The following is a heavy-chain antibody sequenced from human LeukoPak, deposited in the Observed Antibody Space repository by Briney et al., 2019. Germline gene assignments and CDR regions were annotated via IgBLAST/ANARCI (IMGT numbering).Heavy chain of an antibody. D-gene: IGHD6-13*01. CDR1: GGSISSYY. CDR3: ARDRIAAAGEEYFQH. V-gene: IGHV4-4*07. Sequence: SETLSLTCTVSGGSISSYYWSWIRQPAGKGLEWIGRIYTSGSTNYNPSLKSRVTISVDKSKNQFSLKLSSVTAADTAVYYCARDRIAAAGEEYFQHWGQGTLVTVPS. CDR2: IYTSGST. J-gene: IGHJ1*01.